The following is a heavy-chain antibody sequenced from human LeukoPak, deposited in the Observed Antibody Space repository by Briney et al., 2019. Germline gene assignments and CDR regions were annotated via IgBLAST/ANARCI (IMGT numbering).Heavy chain of an antibody. CDR3: ARVPRRGDGFDP. D-gene: IGHD5-12*01. CDR1: GGTFSSYA. V-gene: IGHV1-8*02. Sequence: ASVKVSCKASGGTFSSYAVSWVRQAPGQELEWLGWMDPNSGNTGYAQNFQGRVTMTRNTSINTAYMELSSLRHEDTAVYYCARVPRRGDGFDPWGQGTLVTVSS. J-gene: IGHJ5*02. CDR2: MDPNSGNT.